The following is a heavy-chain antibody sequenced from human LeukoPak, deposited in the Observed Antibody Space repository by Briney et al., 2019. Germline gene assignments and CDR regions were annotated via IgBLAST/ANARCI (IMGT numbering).Heavy chain of an antibody. V-gene: IGHV4-59*02. J-gene: IGHJ6*03. Sequence: SETLSLTCTVSGGSVSSYYWSWIRQPPGKGLEWIGHIYYSGSTNYNPSLKSRVTISVDTSKNQFSLKLSSVTAADTAVYYCASGFKEYYYDSSGYYYYYYMDVWGKGTTVTVSS. D-gene: IGHD3-22*01. CDR3: ASGFKEYYYDSSGYYYYYYMDV. CDR2: IYYSGST. CDR1: GGSVSSYY.